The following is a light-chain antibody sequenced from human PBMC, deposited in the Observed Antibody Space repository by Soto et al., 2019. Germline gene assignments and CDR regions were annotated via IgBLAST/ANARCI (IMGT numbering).Light chain of an antibody. Sequence: QSVLTQPRSVSGSPGQSVTISCIGTSSDIGGYDYVSWHQQHPGKAPKLMIYDVTKRPSGVPDRFSGSKSGNTASLTISGLQAEDEADYYCCSYARSSPPMIFGGGTKLTVL. CDR3: CSYARSSPPMI. J-gene: IGLJ2*01. CDR1: SSDIGGYDY. V-gene: IGLV2-11*01. CDR2: DVT.